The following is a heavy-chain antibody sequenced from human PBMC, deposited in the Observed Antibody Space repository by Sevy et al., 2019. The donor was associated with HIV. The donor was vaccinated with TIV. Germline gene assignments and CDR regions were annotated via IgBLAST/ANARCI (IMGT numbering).Heavy chain of an antibody. CDR1: GFTFSSYW. J-gene: IGHJ1*01. D-gene: IGHD3-3*01. CDR3: ARVPPILEWLLSEEYFQH. CDR2: IKQDGSEK. Sequence: GGSLRLSCAASGFTFSSYWMSWVRQAPGKGLEWVANIKQDGSEKYYVDSVKGRFTISRDNAKNSLYLQMNSLRAEDTAVYYCARVPPILEWLLSEEYFQHWGQGTLVTVSS. V-gene: IGHV3-7*01.